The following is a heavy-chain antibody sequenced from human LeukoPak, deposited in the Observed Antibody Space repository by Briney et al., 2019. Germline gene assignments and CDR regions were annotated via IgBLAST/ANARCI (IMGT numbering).Heavy chain of an antibody. CDR3: ARAGGQPHPGYSSSWYNWFDP. V-gene: IGHV1-46*01. Sequence: ASVKVSCKASGYTFTSYHMHWVRQAPGQGLEWMGIINPSGGSTSYAQKFQGRVTMTRDTSTSTVYMELSSLRSEDTAVYYCARAGGQPHPGYSSSWYNWFDPWGQGTLVTVSS. CDR1: GYTFTSYH. J-gene: IGHJ5*02. CDR2: INPSGGST. D-gene: IGHD6-13*01.